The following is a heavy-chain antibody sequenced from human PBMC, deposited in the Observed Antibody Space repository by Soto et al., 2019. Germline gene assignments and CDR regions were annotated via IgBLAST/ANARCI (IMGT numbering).Heavy chain of an antibody. CDR3: ARVVGAQGHWFEP. D-gene: IGHD1-26*01. Sequence: QVQLVQSGAEVKKPGASVKVSCKASGYTFTSYGLSWVRQAPGQGLEWMGRISAYNYNTNYAQKRQGRVSMTAATSTSTAYMELRCKRSGVTAGYYCARVVGAQGHWFEPWGQGTRFTVSS. V-gene: IGHV1-18*01. CDR1: GYTFTSYG. CDR2: ISAYNYNT. J-gene: IGHJ5*02.